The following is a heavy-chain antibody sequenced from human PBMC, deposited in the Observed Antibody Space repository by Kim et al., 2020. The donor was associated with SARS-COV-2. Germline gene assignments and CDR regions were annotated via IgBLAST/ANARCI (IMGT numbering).Heavy chain of an antibody. CDR1: GFTFSNAW. J-gene: IGHJ4*02. CDR2: IKSKTDGGTT. D-gene: IGHD2-2*01. V-gene: IGHV3-15*01. Sequence: GGSLRLSCAASGFTFSNAWMSWVRQAPGKGLEWVGRIKSKTDGGTTDYAAPVKGRFTISRDDSKNTLYLQMNSLKTEDTAVYYCTTESELYQLPPQDYWGQGTLVTVSS. CDR3: TTESELYQLPPQDY.